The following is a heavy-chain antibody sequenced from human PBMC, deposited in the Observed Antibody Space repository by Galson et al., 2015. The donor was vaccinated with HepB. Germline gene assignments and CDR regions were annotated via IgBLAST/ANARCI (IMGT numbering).Heavy chain of an antibody. CDR2: INTNTGNP. CDR3: ARRARSGGSGSYYKNYFDY. V-gene: IGHV7-4-1*02. D-gene: IGHD3-10*01. J-gene: IGHJ4*02. CDR1: GYTFTSYA. Sequence: SVKVSCKASGYTFTSYAMNWVRQAPGQGLEWMGWINTNTGNPTYAQGFTGRFVFSLDTSVSTAYLQISSLKAEDTAVYYCARRARSGGSGSYYKNYFDYWGQGTLVTVSS.